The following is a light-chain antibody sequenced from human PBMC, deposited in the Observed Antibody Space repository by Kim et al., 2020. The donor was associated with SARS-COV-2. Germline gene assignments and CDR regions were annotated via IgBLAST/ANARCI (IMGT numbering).Light chain of an antibody. V-gene: IGLV3-1*01. CDR1: KLGNKY. CDR3: QAWDSSTAVV. J-gene: IGLJ2*01. CDR2: QDS. Sequence: VSPGQPASLTCSGDKLGNKYACWYQQKPGQSPVLVIYQDSKRPSGIPERFSGSNSGNTATLTISGTQAMDEADYYCQAWDSSTAVVFGGGTKLTVL.